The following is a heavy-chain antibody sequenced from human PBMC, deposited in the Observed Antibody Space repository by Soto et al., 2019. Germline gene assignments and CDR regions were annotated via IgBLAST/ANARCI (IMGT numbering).Heavy chain of an antibody. CDR1: GVSFSNSY. CDR3: AKGRVPGI. D-gene: IGHD7-27*01. CDR2: IYHTGIS. Sequence: QVHLQESGPGLVEPSEALSLTCSVSGVSFSNSYWSWSRQAPGQGLEWIGSIYHTGISNYNPSLRSRVTISLDTSKNQFSLSLRSVTPADTAVYYCAKGRVPGIWGKGTMVIVSS. J-gene: IGHJ3*02. V-gene: IGHV4-59*01.